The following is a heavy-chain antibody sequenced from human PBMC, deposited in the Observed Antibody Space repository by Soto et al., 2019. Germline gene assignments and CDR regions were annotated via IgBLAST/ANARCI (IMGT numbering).Heavy chain of an antibody. Sequence: QVQLVRSGAEVKKPGASVMVSCKGSGYSFITYGMSWVRQAPGQGLEWVGWISTYNGNTKYVESLQGRVTMTTDTTTSTAYMELRSLRSDDTAVYYCARGPTDYYDKSGDYCLDYWGQGTLVTVSP. V-gene: IGHV1-18*01. CDR2: ISTYNGNT. D-gene: IGHD3-22*01. CDR1: GYSFITYG. CDR3: ARGPTDYYDKSGDYCLDY. J-gene: IGHJ4*02.